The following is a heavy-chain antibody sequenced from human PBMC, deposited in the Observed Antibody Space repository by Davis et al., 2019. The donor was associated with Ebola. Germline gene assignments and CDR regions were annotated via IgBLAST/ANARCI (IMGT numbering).Heavy chain of an antibody. J-gene: IGHJ4*02. D-gene: IGHD5-18*01. CDR1: GGTFSNYT. CDR2: INPNSGGT. Sequence: AASVKVSCKASGGTFSNYTFHWVRQAPGQGLEWMGRINPNSGGTNYAQKFQGRVTMTRNTSISTAYMELSSLRSEDTAVYYCARIIRKYSYGYGYWGQGTLVTVSS. CDR3: ARIIRKYSYGYGY. V-gene: IGHV1-8*02.